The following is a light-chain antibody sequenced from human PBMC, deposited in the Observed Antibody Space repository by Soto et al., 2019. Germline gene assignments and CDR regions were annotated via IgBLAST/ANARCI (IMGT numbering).Light chain of an antibody. CDR1: SSDVGSYNL. V-gene: IGLV2-23*02. CDR2: EVT. CDR3: CSFAGSSYV. Sequence: QSALTQPASVSGSPGQSIPISCTGTSSDVGSYNLVSWYQQHPGKAPKLMIYEVTRRPSGVSNRFSGSKSDNTASLTISGLQAEDEAEYYCCSFAGSSYVFGTGTKVTVL. J-gene: IGLJ1*01.